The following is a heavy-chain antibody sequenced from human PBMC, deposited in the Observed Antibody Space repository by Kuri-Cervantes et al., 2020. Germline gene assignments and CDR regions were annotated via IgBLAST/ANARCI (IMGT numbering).Heavy chain of an antibody. CDR2: IYPGDSDT. CDR1: GYSFTSYW. V-gene: IGHV5-51*01. Sequence: KVSCKGSGYSFTSYWIGWVRQMPGKGLEWMGIIYPGDSDTRYSPSFQGQVTISADKSISTAYLQWSSLKASDTAMYYCARLGGLDYYYYYMDVWGKGTMVTVSS. J-gene: IGHJ6*03. CDR3: ARLGGLDYYYYYMDV. D-gene: IGHD2-15*01.